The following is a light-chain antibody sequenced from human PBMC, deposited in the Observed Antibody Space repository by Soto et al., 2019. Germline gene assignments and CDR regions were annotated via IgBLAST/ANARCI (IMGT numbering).Light chain of an antibody. Sequence: DIQMTQSPSSLSASVGDRVTITCRASQNIGNYLNWYQQEPGKAPKLLFYAASSLQSGVPSRFSVSGSGTDFTLTISSLQPEDFATYYCQQSYSTPITFGQGTRLEIK. CDR1: QNIGNY. J-gene: IGKJ5*01. CDR2: AAS. CDR3: QQSYSTPIT. V-gene: IGKV1-39*01.